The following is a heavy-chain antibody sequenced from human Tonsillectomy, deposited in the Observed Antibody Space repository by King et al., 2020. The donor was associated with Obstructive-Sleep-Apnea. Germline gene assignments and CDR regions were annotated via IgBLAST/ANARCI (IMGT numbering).Heavy chain of an antibody. Sequence: VQLVESGAEVKKPGASVKVSCKASGYTFINYGISWVRQAPGQGLEWMGWISAYNGDTNYAQILQGRVTMTTDTSTSTAYMELRSLRSDDTAVFYCARNAWLAPFDYWGQGTLVTVSS. CDR3: ARNAWLAPFDY. J-gene: IGHJ4*02. CDR1: GYTFINYG. CDR2: ISAYNGDT. V-gene: IGHV1-18*01. D-gene: IGHD6-19*01.